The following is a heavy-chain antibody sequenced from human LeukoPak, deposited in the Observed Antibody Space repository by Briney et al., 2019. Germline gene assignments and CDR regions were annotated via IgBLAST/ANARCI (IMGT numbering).Heavy chain of an antibody. CDR1: GGSISSYY. D-gene: IGHD3-9*01. Sequence: ASQTLSLTCTVSGGSISSYYWSWIRQPPGKGLEWIGYIYYSGSTNYNPSLKSRVTISVDTSKNQFSLKLSSVTAADTAVYYCARGTHYDILTGLIPTGGWFDPWGQGTLVTVSS. CDR2: IYYSGST. CDR3: ARGTHYDILTGLIPTGGWFDP. V-gene: IGHV4-59*01. J-gene: IGHJ5*02.